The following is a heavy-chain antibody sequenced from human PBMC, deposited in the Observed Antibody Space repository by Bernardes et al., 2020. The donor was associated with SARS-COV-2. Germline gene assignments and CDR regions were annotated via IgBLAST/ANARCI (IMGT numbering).Heavy chain of an antibody. J-gene: IGHJ6*02. Sequence: SETLYLTCTVSGGYIDSNHWAWIRQSPGKGLEWIGNVFDSGRPTYNASFQSRVSMSVDASKNQLSLRLSSVTTADTAVYYCARAVTCGEDCSVFYYYGMDVWGQGTTVTVSS. CDR2: VFDSGRP. V-gene: IGHV4-59*01. CDR3: ARAVTCGEDCSVFYYYGMDV. D-gene: IGHD4-17*01. CDR1: GGYIDSNH.